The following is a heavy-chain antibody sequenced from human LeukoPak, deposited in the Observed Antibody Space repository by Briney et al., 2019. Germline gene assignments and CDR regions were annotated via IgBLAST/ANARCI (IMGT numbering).Heavy chain of an antibody. CDR2: IYYSGST. V-gene: IGHV4-59*08. CDR3: ARRGLGRGVNVLAFDY. Sequence: SETLSLTCTVSGGSISSYYWSWIRQPPGKGLEWIGYIYYSGSTNYNPSLKSRVTISVDTSKNQFSLKLSSVTAADTAVYYCARRGLGRGVNVLAFDYWGQGTLVTVSS. J-gene: IGHJ4*02. D-gene: IGHD3-10*01. CDR1: GGSISSYY.